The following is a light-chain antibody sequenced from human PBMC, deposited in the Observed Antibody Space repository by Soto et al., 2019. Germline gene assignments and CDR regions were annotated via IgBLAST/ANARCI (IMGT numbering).Light chain of an antibody. CDR2: DTS. CDR1: QSVASS. CDR3: QQRSNLWT. J-gene: IGKJ1*01. Sequence: ERVMTQSPATLSASPGERVTLSCRASQSVASSVAWYQQKPGQAPRLLIYDTSNRATGVPARFSGSGSGTDFTLTISSLEPEDFAVYYCQQRSNLWTFGQGTKVDIK. V-gene: IGKV3-11*01.